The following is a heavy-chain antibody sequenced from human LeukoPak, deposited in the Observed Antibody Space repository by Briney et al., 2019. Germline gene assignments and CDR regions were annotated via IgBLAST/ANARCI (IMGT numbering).Heavy chain of an antibody. V-gene: IGHV4-38-2*02. CDR3: ARVNWNYYYYMDV. Sequence: SETLSLTCTVSGYSISSGYYWGWIRQPPGKGLEWTGSIYHSGSTYYNPSLKSRVTISVDTSKNQFSLKLSSVTAADTAVYYCARVNWNYYYYMDVWGKGTTVTVSS. CDR1: GYSISSGYY. J-gene: IGHJ6*03. D-gene: IGHD1-1*01. CDR2: IYHSGST.